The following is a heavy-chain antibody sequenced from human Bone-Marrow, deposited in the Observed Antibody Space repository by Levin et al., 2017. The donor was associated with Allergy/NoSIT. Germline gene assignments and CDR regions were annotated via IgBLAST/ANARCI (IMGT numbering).Heavy chain of an antibody. V-gene: IGHV3-23*01. CDR2: IRGNGIRT. Sequence: SCAASGFTFGNYAMDWVRQAPGKGLEWVSAIRGNGIRTYYANSVEGRFTVSRDNSRNTLHLQMNSLRAEDTAVYFCAREQGASGWYTVDYWGQGTLVIVSS. CDR1: GFTFGNYA. D-gene: IGHD6-19*01. CDR3: AREQGASGWYTVDY. J-gene: IGHJ4*02.